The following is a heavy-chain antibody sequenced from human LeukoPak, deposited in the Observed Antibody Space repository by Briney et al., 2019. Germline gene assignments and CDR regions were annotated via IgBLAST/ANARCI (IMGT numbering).Heavy chain of an antibody. CDR1: GFTLGHYA. CDR3: AKFLGFHYDSSPYYYYYMDV. Sequence: PGGSLRLSCVASGFTLGHYAMTWVRQAPGKGLQWVASTGGGGDDTYYADSVKGRFTISRDNSKNTLYLQMNSLRAEDTAVYYCAKFLGFHYDSSPYYYYYMDVWGKGTTVTVSS. J-gene: IGHJ6*03. D-gene: IGHD3-22*01. CDR2: TGGGGDDT. V-gene: IGHV3-23*01.